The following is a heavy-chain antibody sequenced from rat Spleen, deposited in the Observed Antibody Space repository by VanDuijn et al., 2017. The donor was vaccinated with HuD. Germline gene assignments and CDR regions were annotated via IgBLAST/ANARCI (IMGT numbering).Heavy chain of an antibody. CDR3: ATGPRILRLDWFAY. V-gene: IGHV3-1*01. CDR2: ITYSGGT. D-gene: IGHD1-6*01. CDR1: GYSITTNY. Sequence: EVQLQESGPGLVKPSQSLSLTCSVTGYSITTNYWGWVRKFPGNKMEWIGHITYSGGTSYNPSLKSRISITRDTSKSQLFLQLNSVTTEDTATYYCATGPRILRLDWFAYWGQGTLVTVSS. J-gene: IGHJ3*01.